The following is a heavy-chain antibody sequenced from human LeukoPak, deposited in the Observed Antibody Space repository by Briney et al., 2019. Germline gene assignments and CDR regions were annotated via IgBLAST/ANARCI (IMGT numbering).Heavy chain of an antibody. D-gene: IGHD3/OR15-3a*01. CDR3: AKDLSSGTGRGFDY. CDR1: GFTFSSYE. CDR2: ISSSGSTI. Sequence: GGSLRLSCAASGFTFSSYEMNWVRQAPGKGLEWVSYISSSGSTIYYAESVKGRFTIQRDNSKNTLYLQMNSLRAEDTALYYCAKDLSSGTGRGFDYWGQGTLVTVSS. V-gene: IGHV3-48*03. J-gene: IGHJ4*02.